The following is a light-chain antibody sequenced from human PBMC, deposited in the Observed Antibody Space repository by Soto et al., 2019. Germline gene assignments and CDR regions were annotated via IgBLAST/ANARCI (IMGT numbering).Light chain of an antibody. CDR1: QDISNY. V-gene: IGKV1-33*01. J-gene: IGKJ4*01. CDR2: DAS. Sequence: DIQMTQSPSSLSASVGDRVTITCQASQDISNYLNWCQQKPGKAPKLLIYDASNLETGVPSRFSGSESGTDFSFTISSLQPEDIATYYCHQYDNLPPLTFGGGTKVEIE. CDR3: HQYDNLPPLT.